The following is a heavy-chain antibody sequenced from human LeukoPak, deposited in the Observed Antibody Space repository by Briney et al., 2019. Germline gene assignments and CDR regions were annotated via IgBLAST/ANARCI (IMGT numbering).Heavy chain of an antibody. J-gene: IGHJ4*02. V-gene: IGHV5-51*01. Sequence: GESLKISCKVSGYSFINYWIGWVRQLPGKGLEWMGIIYPGDSDSRYSPSFQGQVTISADKSVSTAYLQWSSLRASDTAIYYCARASTDNAGWHRGSFDYWGQGTLVTVSS. CDR3: ARASTDNAGWHRGSFDY. CDR2: IYPGDSDS. D-gene: IGHD6-19*01. CDR1: GYSFINYW.